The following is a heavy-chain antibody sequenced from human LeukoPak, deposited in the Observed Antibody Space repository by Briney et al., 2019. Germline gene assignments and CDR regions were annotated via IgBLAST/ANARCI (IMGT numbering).Heavy chain of an antibody. J-gene: IGHJ4*02. CDR2: ISSSGSTI. D-gene: IGHD5-18*01. Sequence: HPGGSLRLSCAASGFTFSSYEMNWVRQAPGKGLEWVSYISSSGSTIYYADSVKGRFTISRDNAKNSLYLQMNSLRAEDTAVYYCAQDRAWIQFLYWGQGTLVTVS. CDR1: GFTFSSYE. V-gene: IGHV3-48*03. CDR3: AQDRAWIQFLY.